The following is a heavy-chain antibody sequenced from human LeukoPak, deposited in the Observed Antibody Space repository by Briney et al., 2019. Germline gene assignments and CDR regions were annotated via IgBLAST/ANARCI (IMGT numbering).Heavy chain of an antibody. J-gene: IGHJ4*02. V-gene: IGHV1-8*03. CDR3: ARGPGDFWSGYYKV. D-gene: IGHD3-3*01. CDR1: GYTFTSYD. CDR2: MNPNSGNT. Sequence: ASVKVSCKASGYTFTSYDINWVRQATGQGLEWMGWMNPNSGNTGYAQKFQGRVTITRNTSIITAYMELSSLRSEDTAVYYCARGPGDFWSGYYKVWGQGTLVTVSS.